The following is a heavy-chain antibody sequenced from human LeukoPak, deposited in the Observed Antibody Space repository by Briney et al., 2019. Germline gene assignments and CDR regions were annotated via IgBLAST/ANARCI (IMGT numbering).Heavy chain of an antibody. J-gene: IGHJ5*02. CDR2: IYYSVST. D-gene: IGHD3-10*01. CDR1: GGSISSSSYY. CDR3: ATRRQYYYGSGSYNWFDP. V-gene: IGHV4-39*07. Sequence: SETLSLTCTVSGGSISSSSYYWGWIRQPPGKGLEWIGSIYYSVSTYYNPSLKSRVTISVDTSKNQFSLKLSSVTAADTAVYYCATRRQYYYGSGSYNWFDPWGQGTLVTVSS.